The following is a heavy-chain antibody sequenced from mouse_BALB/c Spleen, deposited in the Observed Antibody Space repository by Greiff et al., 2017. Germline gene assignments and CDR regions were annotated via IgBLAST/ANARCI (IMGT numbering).Heavy chain of an antibody. J-gene: IGHJ2*01. V-gene: IGHV2-2*02. Sequence: VKLVESGPGLVQPSQSLSITCTVSGFSLTSYGVHWVRQSPGKGLEWLGVIWSGGSTDYNAAFISRLSISKDNSKSQVFFKMNSLQANDTAIYYCARQYGYDEGYFDYWGQGTTLTVSS. CDR2: IWSGGST. CDR1: GFSLTSYG. D-gene: IGHD2-2*01. CDR3: ARQYGYDEGYFDY.